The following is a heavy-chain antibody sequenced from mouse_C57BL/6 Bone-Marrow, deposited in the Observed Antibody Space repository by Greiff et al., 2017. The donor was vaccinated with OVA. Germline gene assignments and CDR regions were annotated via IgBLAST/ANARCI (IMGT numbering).Heavy chain of an antibody. CDR3: TTTVPWFAY. Sequence: EVQLQQSGAELVRPGASVKLSCTASGFNIKDDYMHWVKQRPEQGLVLIGWLDPEHGDTEHASKFQGKATITAYTPSNTAYLQLSSLTSEDTAVYYCTTTVPWFAYWGQGTLGTVSA. V-gene: IGHV14-4*01. CDR1: GFNIKDDY. CDR2: LDPEHGDT. D-gene: IGHD1-1*01. J-gene: IGHJ3*01.